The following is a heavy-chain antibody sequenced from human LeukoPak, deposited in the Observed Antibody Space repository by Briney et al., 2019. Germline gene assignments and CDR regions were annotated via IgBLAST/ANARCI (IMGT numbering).Heavy chain of an antibody. CDR3: ARDGASYSSGPFDP. CDR2: IYYSGST. D-gene: IGHD6-19*01. V-gene: IGHV4-59*01. J-gene: IGHJ5*02. CDR1: GGSISSYY. Sequence: SETLSLTCTVSGGSISSYYWSWIRQPPGKGLEWIGYIYYSGSTNYNPSLKSRVTISVDTSKNQFSLKLSSVTAADTAVYYCARDGASYSSGPFDPWGQGTLVTVSS.